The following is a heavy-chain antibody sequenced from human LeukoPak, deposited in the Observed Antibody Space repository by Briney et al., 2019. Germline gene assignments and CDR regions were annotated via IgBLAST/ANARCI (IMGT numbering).Heavy chain of an antibody. CDR1: GFTVSSNY. D-gene: IGHD3-22*01. V-gene: IGHV3-53*01. CDR2: IYSGGST. Sequence: GGSLRLSCAASGFTVSSNYMSWVRQAPGKGLEWVSVIYSGGSTYYADSVKGRFTISRDNSKNTLYLQMNSLRAEDTAVYYCAKDRGTYYYDSSGLVDYWGQGTLVTVSS. J-gene: IGHJ4*02. CDR3: AKDRGTYYYDSSGLVDY.